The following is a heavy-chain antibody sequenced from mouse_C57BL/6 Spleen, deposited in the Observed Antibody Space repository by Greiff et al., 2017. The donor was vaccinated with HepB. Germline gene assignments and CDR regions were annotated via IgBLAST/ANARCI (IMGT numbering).Heavy chain of an antibody. CDR1: GYTFTDYE. V-gene: IGHV1-15*01. CDR2: IDPETGGT. D-gene: IGHD2-5*01. CDR3: TRRDSNYRFAY. Sequence: QVQLQQSGAELVRPGASVTLSCKASGYTFTDYEMHWVKQTPVHGLEWIGAIDPETGGTAYNQKFKGKAILTADKSSSTAYMELRSLTSEDSAVYYCTRRDSNYRFAYWGQGTLVTVSA. J-gene: IGHJ3*01.